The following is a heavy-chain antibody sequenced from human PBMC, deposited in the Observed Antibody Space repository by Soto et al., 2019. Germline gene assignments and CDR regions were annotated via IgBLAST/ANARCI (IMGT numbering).Heavy chain of an antibody. V-gene: IGHV1-3*01. CDR2: INAGNGNT. CDR3: ARTSNYDFWSGYYSGLDY. CDR1: GYTFTSYA. J-gene: IGHJ4*02. Sequence: QVQLVQSGAEVKKPGASVKVSCKASGYTFTSYAMHWVRQAPGQRLEWMGWINAGNGNTKYSPKIQGRVTITRDTSASTAYMELSSLRSEDTAVYYCARTSNYDFWSGYYSGLDYWGQGTLVTVSS. D-gene: IGHD3-3*01.